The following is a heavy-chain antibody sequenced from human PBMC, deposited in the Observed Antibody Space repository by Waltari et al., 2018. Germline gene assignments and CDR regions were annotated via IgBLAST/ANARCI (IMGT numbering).Heavy chain of an antibody. CDR3: GKEVEDTVIGGTPVFFGMDV. D-gene: IGHD2-21*01. V-gene: IGHV3-23*01. J-gene: IGHJ6*02. CDR2: ISGSGVNT. Sequence: EVQLLESGGGLVQPGGSLRLSCAVSGFTFGRYAMSWVRQAPGKGLEWVSAISGSGVNTYYADSVKGRFTISRDNSKNTLFLQMNSLRAEDTAIYYCGKEVEDTVIGGTPVFFGMDVWGQGTTVSVSS. CDR1: GFTFGRYA.